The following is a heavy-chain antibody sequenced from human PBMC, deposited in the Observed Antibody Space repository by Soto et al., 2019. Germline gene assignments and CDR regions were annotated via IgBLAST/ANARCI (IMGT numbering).Heavy chain of an antibody. D-gene: IGHD4-4*01. Sequence: QVQLQESGPGLVKPSETLSLTCTVSGGSINSYCWSWIRQPPGKGLEWIAYIFDSGNANYNPSLKSRVTISVHSSKNQLSLKLTSLTAADTAVYYCARHRRTTVAKFYFDNWGQGALVTVSS. CDR2: IFDSGNA. J-gene: IGHJ4*02. CDR1: GGSINSYC. V-gene: IGHV4-59*08. CDR3: ARHRRTTVAKFYFDN.